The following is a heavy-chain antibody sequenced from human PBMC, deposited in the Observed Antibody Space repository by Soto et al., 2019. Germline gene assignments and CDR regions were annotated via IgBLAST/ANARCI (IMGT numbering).Heavy chain of an antibody. J-gene: IGHJ4*02. D-gene: IGHD1-1*01. CDR1: GGSISSYY. CDR2: IYYSGST. CDR3: ARGEYNRNDDMVTLGFDY. V-gene: IGHV4-59*07. Sequence: SDTLSLTCTVSGGSISSYYWSWIRQPPGKGLEWIGYIYYSGSTNYNPSLKSRVTISVDTSKNQFSLKLSSVTAADTAVYYCARGEYNRNDDMVTLGFDYWGQGTLVTVS.